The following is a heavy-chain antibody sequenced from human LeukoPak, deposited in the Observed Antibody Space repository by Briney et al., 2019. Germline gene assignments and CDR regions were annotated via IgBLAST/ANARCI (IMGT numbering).Heavy chain of an antibody. V-gene: IGHV3-23*01. CDR3: AKDQNTVATAPFDY. CDR1: GFXXSSYX. J-gene: IGHJ4*02. Sequence: GSXXLXXAASGFXXSSYXXSXVRQAPGKGLEWVSAINSAGSTYYGDSVRGRFTISRDNSKNVLYLQMNSLRAEDTALYYCAKDQNTVATAPFDYWGQGTLVTVSS. CDR2: INSAGST. D-gene: IGHD4-17*01.